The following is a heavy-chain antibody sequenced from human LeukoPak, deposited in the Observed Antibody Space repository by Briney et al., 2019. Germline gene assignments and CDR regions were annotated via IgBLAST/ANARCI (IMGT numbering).Heavy chain of an antibody. CDR1: GGSISSSSYY. D-gene: IGHD3-3*01. V-gene: IGHV4-39*01. CDR3: ARQSLAASYDFWSGYYGVVEPIDY. CDR2: IYYSGST. J-gene: IGHJ4*02. Sequence: PSETLSLTCTVSGGSISSSSYYWGWIRQPPGKGLEWIGSIYYSGSTYYNPSRKSRVTISVDTSKSQFSLKLSSVTAADTAVYYCARQSLAASYDFWSGYYGVVEPIDYWGQGTLVTVSS.